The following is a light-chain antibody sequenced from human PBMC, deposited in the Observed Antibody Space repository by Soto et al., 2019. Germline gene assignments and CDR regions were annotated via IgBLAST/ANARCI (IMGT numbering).Light chain of an antibody. Sequence: IVMTQSPATPSLSPGERATLSCRASQSVRKNLAWYQHKPGQVPRLLIYDASNRATGVPVRFSGSGAGTEFTLTISSLQSEDFAVYYCRSGGTFGQGTKVDIK. CDR3: RSGGT. V-gene: IGKV3-15*01. CDR1: QSVRKN. J-gene: IGKJ1*01. CDR2: DAS.